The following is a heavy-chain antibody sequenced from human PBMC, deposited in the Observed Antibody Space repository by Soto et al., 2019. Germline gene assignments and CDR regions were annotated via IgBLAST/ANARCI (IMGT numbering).Heavy chain of an antibody. Sequence: QEQVVQSGPAMKETGSSVKVSCRASGIMSSGYGFSWVRQAPGQGLEWVGMINPILDSTHYAQNLQGRVALSVDKSRDTAYLELTSLRLEDTAIYFCATMKRSRLDSWGRGTVVTVSS. CDR3: ATMKRSRLDS. CDR1: GIMSSGYG. V-gene: IGHV1-69*09. D-gene: IGHD6-25*01. J-gene: IGHJ4*02. CDR2: INPILDST.